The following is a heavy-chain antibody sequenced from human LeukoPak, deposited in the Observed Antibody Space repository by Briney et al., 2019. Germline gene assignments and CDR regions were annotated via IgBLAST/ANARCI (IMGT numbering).Heavy chain of an antibody. J-gene: IGHJ3*01. CDR2: ISSGSSNI. V-gene: IGHV3-48*01. Sequence: GGSLRLSCVASGFTFSDYSMNWVRQAPGKGLEWVSYISSGSSNIWYADSVKGRFTISRDDAKNSLYLQMNSLRTEDTALYYCAKEGDGYHWGQGTMVTVSS. CDR3: AKEGDGYH. CDR1: GFTFSDYS. D-gene: IGHD5-24*01.